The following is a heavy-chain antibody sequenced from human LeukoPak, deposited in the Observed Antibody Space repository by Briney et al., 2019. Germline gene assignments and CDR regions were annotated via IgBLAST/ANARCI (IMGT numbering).Heavy chain of an antibody. CDR3: AREQYSSSLLNVGFDY. J-gene: IGHJ4*02. Sequence: GGSLRLSCAASGFTFSTYWMHWVRQTPGKGLVWVSRISGDGSSTSYADSVKGRFTISRDNAKNTLYLQMNSLRAEDTAVYYCAREQYSSSLLNVGFDYWGQGNLVTVSS. D-gene: IGHD6-13*01. CDR1: GFTFSTYW. CDR2: ISGDGSST. V-gene: IGHV3-74*01.